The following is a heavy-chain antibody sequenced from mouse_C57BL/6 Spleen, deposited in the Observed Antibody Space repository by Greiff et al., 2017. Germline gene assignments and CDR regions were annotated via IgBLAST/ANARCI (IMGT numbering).Heavy chain of an antibody. J-gene: IGHJ2*01. CDR1: GYTFTGYW. D-gene: IGHD1-1*01. V-gene: IGHV1-9*01. CDR2: ILPGSGST. Sequence: QVQLQQSGAELMQPGASVKLSCKATGYTFTGYWIEWVKQRPGHGLEWIGEILPGSGSTNYNEKFKGKATFTADTSSNTAYMQLSSLTTEYSSIYYCARRRAPITTVVASECYFDYWGQGTTLTVSS. CDR3: ARRRAPITTVVASECYFDY.